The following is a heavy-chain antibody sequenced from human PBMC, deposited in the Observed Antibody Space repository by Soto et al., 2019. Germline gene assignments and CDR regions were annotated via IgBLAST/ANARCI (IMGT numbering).Heavy chain of an antibody. Sequence: SETLSLTCTVSGGSISSGGYYWSWIRQHPGKGLEWIGYIHYSGRTYYNPSLKSRVTISVDTSKNQFSLKLSPVTAADTAVYYCARKKAAACFDNWGQGTLVTVSS. CDR2: IHYSGRT. D-gene: IGHD6-13*01. V-gene: IGHV4-31*03. CDR3: ARKKAAACFDN. CDR1: GGSISSGGYY. J-gene: IGHJ4*02.